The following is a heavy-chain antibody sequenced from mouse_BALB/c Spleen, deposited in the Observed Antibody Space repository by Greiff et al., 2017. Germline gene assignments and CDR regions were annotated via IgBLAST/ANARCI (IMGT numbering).Heavy chain of an antibody. CDR1: GYTFTSYT. Sequence: VQLQQSGAELARPGASVKMSCKASGYTFTSYTMHWVKQRPGQGLEWIGYINPSSGYTNYNQKFKDKATLTADKSSSTAYMQLSSLTSEDSAVYYCARGFQLVYAMDYWGQGTSVTVSS. V-gene: IGHV1-4*01. D-gene: IGHD4-1*02. CDR3: ARGFQLVYAMDY. J-gene: IGHJ4*01. CDR2: INPSSGYT.